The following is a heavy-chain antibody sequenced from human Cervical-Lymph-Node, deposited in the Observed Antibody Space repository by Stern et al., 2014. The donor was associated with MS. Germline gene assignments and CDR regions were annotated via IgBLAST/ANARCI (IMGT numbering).Heavy chain of an antibody. CDR1: GGSISSGGLH. CDR3: ARGLDYGGNHIDY. J-gene: IGHJ4*02. CDR2: VYSSGRT. V-gene: IGHV4-31*03. D-gene: IGHD4-23*01. Sequence: VQLLESGPGLVKPSQTLSLICTVSGGSISSGGLHWNWIRQLPGKGPEWVGNVYSSGRTYYNPSLKSRVTISLDTSKNQFSLKLNSVTDADTALYYCARGLDYGGNHIDYWGQGTLVSVSS.